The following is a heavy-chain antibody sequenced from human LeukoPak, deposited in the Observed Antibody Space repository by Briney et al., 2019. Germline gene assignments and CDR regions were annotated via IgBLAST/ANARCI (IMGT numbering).Heavy chain of an antibody. CDR3: AKDLNAYYDSSGYYPEAGLDY. V-gene: IGHV3-21*04. Sequence: GGSLRLSCAASGFTFSSYSMNWVRQAPGKGLEWVSSISSSSSYIYYADSVKGRFTISRDNSKNTLYLQMNSLRAEDTAVYYCAKDLNAYYDSSGYYPEAGLDYWGQGTLVTVSS. CDR2: ISSSSSYI. D-gene: IGHD3-22*01. J-gene: IGHJ4*02. CDR1: GFTFSSYS.